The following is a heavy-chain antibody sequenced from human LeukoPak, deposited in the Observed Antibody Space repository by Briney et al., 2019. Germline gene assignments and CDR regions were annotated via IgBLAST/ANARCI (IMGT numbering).Heavy chain of an antibody. CDR3: AREDYYYMDV. J-gene: IGHJ6*03. CDR2: IYHSGST. CDR1: GGSISSSNW. Sequence: SETLSLTCAVSGGSISSSNWWSWVRQPPGKGLEWIGSIYHSGSTDYNPSLKSRVTISLDTSKNQFSLKLSTVTAADTAVYYCAREDYYYMDVWGKGTTVTVSS. V-gene: IGHV4-4*02.